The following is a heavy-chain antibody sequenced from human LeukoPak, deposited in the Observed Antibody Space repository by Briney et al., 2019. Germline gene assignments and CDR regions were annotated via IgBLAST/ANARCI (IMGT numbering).Heavy chain of an antibody. Sequence: PGGSLRLSCAASGFAFDVYAMHWVRQAPGKGLEWVSGISWNSGSIGYADSVKGRFTVSRDNAKNTLYLEMNRLRAEDTAVYYCARDNAYMLDYWGQGTQVTVSS. CDR1: GFAFDVYA. CDR3: ARDNAYMLDY. J-gene: IGHJ4*02. CDR2: ISWNSGSI. D-gene: IGHD5-24*01. V-gene: IGHV3-9*01.